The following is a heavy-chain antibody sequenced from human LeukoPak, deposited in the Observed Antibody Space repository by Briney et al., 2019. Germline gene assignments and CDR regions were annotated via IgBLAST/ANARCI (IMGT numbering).Heavy chain of an antibody. Sequence: SVTLSLTCAVYGGSFSDYDWSWIRQPPGKGLEWIGEISHSGTTNCDPSLKSRISMSIDTSRSQFSLNLRSVTAADTAVYYCARYVPVRTGTTRASLDYWGLGTLVTVSS. J-gene: IGHJ4*02. CDR3: ARYVPVRTGTTRASLDY. CDR1: GGSFSDYD. V-gene: IGHV4-34*10. CDR2: ISHSGTT. D-gene: IGHD1-1*01.